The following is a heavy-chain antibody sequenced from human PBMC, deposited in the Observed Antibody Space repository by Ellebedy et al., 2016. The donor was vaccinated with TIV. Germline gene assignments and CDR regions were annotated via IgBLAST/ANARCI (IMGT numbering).Heavy chain of an antibody. V-gene: IGHV3-48*04. CDR2: ISSSGSTI. D-gene: IGHD6-19*01. CDR3: ARSLRQYSSGWDYYFDY. J-gene: IGHJ4*02. CDR1: GFTFSSYS. Sequence: PGGSLRLSCAASGFTFSSYSMNWVRQAPGKGLEWVSYISSSGSTIYYADSVKGRFTISRDNAKNSLYLQMNSLRAEDTAVYYCARSLRQYSSGWDYYFDYWGQGTLVTVSS.